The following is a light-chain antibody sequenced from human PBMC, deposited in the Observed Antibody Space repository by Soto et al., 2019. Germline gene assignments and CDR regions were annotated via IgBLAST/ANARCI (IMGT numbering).Light chain of an antibody. CDR1: QSVSSSY. CDR2: GAS. CDR3: QQYDSSPVA. V-gene: IGKV3-20*01. J-gene: IGKJ4*01. Sequence: EIVLTQSPGTLSLSPGERATLSCRASQSVSSSYLAWYQQKPGQAPRLLIYGASSRATGIPDRFSGSGSGTDFPLTISRLEPEDFEVYYYQQYDSSPVAFGGGTKVEIK.